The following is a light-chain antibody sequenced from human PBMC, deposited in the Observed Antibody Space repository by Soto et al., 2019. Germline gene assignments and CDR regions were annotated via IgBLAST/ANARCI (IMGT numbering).Light chain of an antibody. V-gene: IGKV3-20*01. CDR1: QSVGSSY. Sequence: EIVLTQSPGTLSVSPGERATLSCRASQSVGSSYLAWYQQKPGQAPRLLIFGASNRATGIPERFGGSGSGTDFTLTIYRLEPEDVAGYYCQQYATSLWTFGQGTRVEIK. CDR3: QQYATSLWT. J-gene: IGKJ1*01. CDR2: GAS.